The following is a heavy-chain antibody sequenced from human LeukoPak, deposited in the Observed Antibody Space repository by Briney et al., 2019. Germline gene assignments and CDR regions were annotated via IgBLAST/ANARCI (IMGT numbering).Heavy chain of an antibody. CDR1: GFTFSSYS. D-gene: IGHD2-2*02. J-gene: IGHJ4*02. Sequence: GGSLRLSCAASGFTFSSYSMNWVRQAPGKGLDWVSSISSSSSYIYYADSVKGRFTISRDNAKNSLYLQMNSLRAEDTAVYYCARARSIHGAVDYWGQGTLVTVSS. CDR3: ARARSIHGAVDY. CDR2: ISSSSSYI. V-gene: IGHV3-21*01.